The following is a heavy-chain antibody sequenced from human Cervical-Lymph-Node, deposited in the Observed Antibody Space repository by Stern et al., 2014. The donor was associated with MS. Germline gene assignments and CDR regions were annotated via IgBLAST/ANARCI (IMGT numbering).Heavy chain of an antibody. D-gene: IGHD3-16*01. CDR2: ISWNGAKI. Sequence: EVHLVESGGGLVQPGRSLRLSCEASGFTLEDYAVHWVRQGPGKGLEWASGISWNGAKIGYADSVKGRFTISRDNAKNSLYLQMNSLRAEDTALYYCAKPLYHSYGMDVWGQGTTVTVSS. J-gene: IGHJ6*02. V-gene: IGHV3-9*01. CDR1: GFTLEDYA. CDR3: AKPLYHSYGMDV.